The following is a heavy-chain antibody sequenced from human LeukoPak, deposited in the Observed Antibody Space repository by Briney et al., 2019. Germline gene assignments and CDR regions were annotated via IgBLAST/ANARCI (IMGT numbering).Heavy chain of an antibody. CDR3: AKGLGDSCYSASDY. CDR2: ISGSGGSI. D-gene: IGHD2-15*01. J-gene: IGHJ4*02. CDR1: GFTFSSYA. Sequence: GGSLRLSCAASGFTFSSYAMSWVRQAPGKGLEWVSVISGSGGSIYYADSVKGRFTISRDNSKNTLYLQMNSLRAGDTAVYYCAKGLGDSCYSASDYWGQGTLVTDSS. V-gene: IGHV3-23*01.